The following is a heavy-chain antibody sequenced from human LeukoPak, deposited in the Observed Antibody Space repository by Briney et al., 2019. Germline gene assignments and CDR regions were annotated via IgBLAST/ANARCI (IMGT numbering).Heavy chain of an antibody. D-gene: IGHD6-6*01. CDR3: AKRGPIYSSSPGNYFDY. CDR1: GFTFSSYA. CDR2: TSGSDDGT. Sequence: PGGSLRLSCAASGFTFSSYAMSWVRQAPGKGLEWVSSTSGSDDGTYYADSVKGRFTISRDSSKNTLYLQMNSLRAEDTAVYYCAKRGPIYSSSPGNYFDYWGQGTLVTVSS. V-gene: IGHV3-23*01. J-gene: IGHJ4*02.